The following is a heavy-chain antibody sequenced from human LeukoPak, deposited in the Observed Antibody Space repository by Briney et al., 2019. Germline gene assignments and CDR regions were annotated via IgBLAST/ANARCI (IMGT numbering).Heavy chain of an antibody. D-gene: IGHD3-22*01. CDR1: GFTFSSYG. CDR2: IWYDGSNK. CDR3: AKDGPDYYDRAFDI. Sequence: PGRSLRLSCAASGFTFSSYGMHWVRQAPGKGLEWVAVIWYDGSNKYYADSVKGRFTISRDNSKNTLYPQMNSLRAEDTAVYYCAKDGPDYYDRAFDIWGQGTMVTVSS. V-gene: IGHV3-33*06. J-gene: IGHJ3*02.